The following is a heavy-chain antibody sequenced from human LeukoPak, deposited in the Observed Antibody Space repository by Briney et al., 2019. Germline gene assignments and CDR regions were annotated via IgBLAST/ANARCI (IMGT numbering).Heavy chain of an antibody. CDR2: ITGSGGTT. Sequence: GGSLRLSCAASGFTFTSYAMSWVRQAPGKGLEWVSAITGSGGTTYYADFVKGRFTISRDNSKNTLYLQMNGLRVEDTAVHYCAKMQGYFDYWGQGTLVTVSS. CDR3: AKMQGYFDY. CDR1: GFTFTSYA. V-gene: IGHV3-23*01. J-gene: IGHJ4*02.